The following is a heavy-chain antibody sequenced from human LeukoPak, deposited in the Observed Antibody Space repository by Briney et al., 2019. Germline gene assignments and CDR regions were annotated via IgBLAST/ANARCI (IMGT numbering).Heavy chain of an antibody. V-gene: IGHV1-18*01. D-gene: IGHD6-13*01. CDR3: ARVSSYGSAAGPWDWFDP. J-gene: IGHJ5*02. CDR2: ISSYNGNT. Sequence: GASVKVSCKASGYTFTSYGISWVRQAPGQGLEWMGWISSYNGNTNYAQKLQGRVTMTTDTSTSAAYMELRSLRSDDTAVYYCARVSSYGSAAGPWDWFDPWGQGTLVTVSS. CDR1: GYTFTSYG.